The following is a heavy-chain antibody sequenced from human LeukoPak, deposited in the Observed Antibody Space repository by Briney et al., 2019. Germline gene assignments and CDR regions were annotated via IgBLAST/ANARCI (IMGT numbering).Heavy chain of an antibody. CDR3: ARQGRFVRMGCFDY. J-gene: IGHJ4*02. CDR1: GFPFSGYT. V-gene: IGHV3-30*04. Sequence: GGSLRLSCETSGFPFSGYTVHWVRQAPGKGLEWMALISYDGTSENYADSVKGRFTIARDKSTNTVHLQMNRLTIDGTAVYYCARQGRFVRMGCFDYWGQGALVTVAS. D-gene: IGHD2-8*01. CDR2: ISYDGTSE.